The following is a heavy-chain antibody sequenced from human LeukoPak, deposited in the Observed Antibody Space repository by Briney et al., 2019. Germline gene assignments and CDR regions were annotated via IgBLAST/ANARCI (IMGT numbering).Heavy chain of an antibody. D-gene: IGHD4-4*01. CDR1: GGTFSSYA. Sequence: ASVKVSCKASGGTFSSYAISWVRQAPGQGLEWMGYINPKDGGTKYAQRFQDRVTMTRDTSINTAYMGLSSLRSDDTAVYYCARDRPHQQLMPWGQGTLVTVSS. J-gene: IGHJ5*02. V-gene: IGHV1-2*02. CDR2: INPKDGGT. CDR3: ARDRPHQQLMP.